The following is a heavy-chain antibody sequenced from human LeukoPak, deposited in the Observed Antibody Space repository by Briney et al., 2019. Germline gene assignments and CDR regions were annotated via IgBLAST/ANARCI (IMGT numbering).Heavy chain of an antibody. J-gene: IGHJ4*02. CDR2: ISTDGSAT. Sequence: GGSLRLSCAASGFTFNTHWMHWVRQVPGKGLVWVSRISTDGSATTYADSVKGRFTISRDNSKNTLYLQMNSLRTEDTAVYYCARDLVTSSSCGYWGQGTLVTVSS. V-gene: IGHV3-74*01. CDR1: GFTFNTHW. CDR3: ARDLVTSSSCGY. D-gene: IGHD6-13*01.